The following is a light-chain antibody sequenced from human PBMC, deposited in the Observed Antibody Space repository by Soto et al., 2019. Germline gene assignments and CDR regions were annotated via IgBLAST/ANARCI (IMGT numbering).Light chain of an antibody. V-gene: IGKV3-11*01. J-gene: IGKJ5*01. CDR1: QSFRGL. CDR3: QQRHMWPIT. Sequence: EVVLTQSPVTLSLSPGARATLSCRASQSFRGLLAWYQQKPGQAPRLLIYDAYNRATGIPPRFSGSGSGTDFTLTISSLEPEDSAVYYCQQRHMWPITFGQGKRLEIK. CDR2: DAY.